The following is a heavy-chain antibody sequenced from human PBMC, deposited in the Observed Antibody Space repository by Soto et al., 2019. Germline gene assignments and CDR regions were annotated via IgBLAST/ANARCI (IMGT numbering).Heavy chain of an antibody. J-gene: IGHJ4*02. V-gene: IGHV3-11*01. CDR2: ISNSGRTL. Sequence: QVQLVESGGGLVKPGGSLRLSCAASGFTFSDYYMSWIRQAPGKGLEWVSSISNSGRTLYYADSMKGRFTISRDNAKNSLYLQMNSLRSEDTAVYYCARDLVAVSGGVYSSSSGGYFFDFWGQGTLVTVSS. CDR3: ARDLVAVSGGVYSSSSGGYFFDF. D-gene: IGHD6-6*01. CDR1: GFTFSDYY.